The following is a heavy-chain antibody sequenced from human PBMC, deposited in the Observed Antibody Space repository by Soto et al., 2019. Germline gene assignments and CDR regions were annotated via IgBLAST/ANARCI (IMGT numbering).Heavy chain of an antibody. Sequence: QVQLQESGPGLVKPSQTLSLTCTVSGGSISSGDYYWSWIRQPPGKGLEWIGYIYYSGSTYYNPSLKSRVTISVDTSKNQFSLKLNSVTVADTAVYYCARGGAIGTCFDPWGQGTLVTVSS. D-gene: IGHD1-26*01. CDR1: GGSISSGDYY. CDR3: ARGGAIGTCFDP. V-gene: IGHV4-30-4*01. J-gene: IGHJ5*02. CDR2: IYYSGST.